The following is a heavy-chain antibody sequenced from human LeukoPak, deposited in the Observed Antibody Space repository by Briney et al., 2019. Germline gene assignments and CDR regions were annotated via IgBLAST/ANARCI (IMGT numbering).Heavy chain of an antibody. D-gene: IGHD6-13*01. CDR1: GYTFTSYD. V-gene: IGHV1-8*01. Sequence: ASVKVSCKASGYTFTSYDINWVRQATGQGLEWMGWMNPNSGNTGYAQKFQGRVTMTRNTSISTAYMGLSSLRSEDTAVYYCARGSIAADPYYYGMDVWGQGTTVTVSS. J-gene: IGHJ6*02. CDR2: MNPNSGNT. CDR3: ARGSIAADPYYYGMDV.